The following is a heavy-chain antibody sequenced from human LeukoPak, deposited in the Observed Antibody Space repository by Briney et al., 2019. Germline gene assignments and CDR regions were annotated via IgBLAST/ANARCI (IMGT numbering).Heavy chain of an antibody. J-gene: IGHJ3*01. V-gene: IGHV4-59*11. Sequence: KPSETLSLTCTVSGGSLSGHYWSWIRQPPGKRLEWIGYVSYTGRTKYNPSLQSRVTISIDTSKSQFSLKLTSVTSADTAVYSCARLLDNDIRGDPDNFGVWQQGTTVIVSS. CDR2: VSYTGRT. CDR1: GGSLSGHY. D-gene: IGHD3-22*01. CDR3: ARLLDNDIRGDPDNFGV.